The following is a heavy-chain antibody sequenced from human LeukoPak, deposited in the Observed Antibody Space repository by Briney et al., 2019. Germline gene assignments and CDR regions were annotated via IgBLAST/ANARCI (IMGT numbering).Heavy chain of an antibody. CDR1: VGSISSGGYS. D-gene: IGHD2-21*02. CDR3: ARLEHCGGDCYLFDY. J-gene: IGHJ4*02. V-gene: IGHV4-30-2*01. CDR2: IYHIVST. Sequence: SLQTLSLTCAVSVGSISSGGYSCSWVRQPPGEGLGWIGDIYHIVSTYYNPSLKSRVTISVDRSKNQFSLKLSSVTAADTAVHYCARLEHCGGDCYLFDYWGQGTLVTVSS.